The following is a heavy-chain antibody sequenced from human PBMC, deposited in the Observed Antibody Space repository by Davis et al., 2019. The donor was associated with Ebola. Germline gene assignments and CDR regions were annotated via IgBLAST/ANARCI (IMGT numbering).Heavy chain of an antibody. V-gene: IGHV4-38-2*02. CDR3: ARGTIFGVVTPWFDY. Sequence: SETLSLTCTVSGYSISSGYYWGWIRQPPGKGLEWIGSIYHSGSTNYNPSLKSRVTISVDTSKDQFSLKLSSVTAADTAVYYCARGTIFGVVTPWFDYWGQGTLVTVSS. J-gene: IGHJ4*02. D-gene: IGHD3-3*01. CDR1: GYSISSGYY. CDR2: IYHSGST.